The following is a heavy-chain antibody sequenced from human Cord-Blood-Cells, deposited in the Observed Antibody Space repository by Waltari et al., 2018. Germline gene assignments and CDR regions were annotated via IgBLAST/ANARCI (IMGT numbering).Heavy chain of an antibody. D-gene: IGHD3-3*01. CDR3: ARSPSRFLEWLLGYFDY. Sequence: QLQLQESGPGLVKPSETLSLTCTVSGGSISSSSYHWGWIRQPPGKGLEWIGSIYYSGSTYYDPSLKSRVTISVDTSKNQFSLKLSSVTAADTAVYYCARSPSRFLEWLLGYFDYWGQGTLVTVSS. J-gene: IGHJ4*02. CDR1: GGSISSSSYH. CDR2: IYYSGST. V-gene: IGHV4-39*01.